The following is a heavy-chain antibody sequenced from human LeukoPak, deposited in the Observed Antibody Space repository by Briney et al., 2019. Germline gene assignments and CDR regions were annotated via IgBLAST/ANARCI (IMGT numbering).Heavy chain of an antibody. D-gene: IGHD2-15*01. CDR2: IYYSGST. CDR3: ARQGWSDLLYFDY. Sequence: SETLSLTCAVSGGSSRDFSDYYWSWIRQPPGKGLEWIGYIYYSGSTNYNPSLKSRVTISVDTSKNQFSLKLSSVTAADTAVYYCARQGWSDLLYFDYWGQGTLVTVSS. V-gene: IGHV4-61*08. J-gene: IGHJ4*02. CDR1: GGSSRDFSDYY.